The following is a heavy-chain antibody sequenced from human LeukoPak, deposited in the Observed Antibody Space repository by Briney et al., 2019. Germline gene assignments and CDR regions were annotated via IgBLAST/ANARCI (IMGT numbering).Heavy chain of an antibody. V-gene: IGHV1-46*01. D-gene: IGHD3-10*01. Sequence: ASVKVSCKASGYTFTSYGISWVRQAPGQGLEWMGIINPSGGSTSYAQKFQGRVTMTRDTSTSTVYMELSSLRSEDTAVYYCARARYYGSGSPASDSHAFDIWGQGTMVTVSS. CDR2: INPSGGST. CDR1: GYTFTSYG. J-gene: IGHJ3*02. CDR3: ARARYYGSGSPASDSHAFDI.